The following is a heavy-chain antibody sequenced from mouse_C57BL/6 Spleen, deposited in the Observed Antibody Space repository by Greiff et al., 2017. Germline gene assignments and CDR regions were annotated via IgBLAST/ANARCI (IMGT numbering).Heavy chain of an antibody. CDR1: GYTFTSYW. Sequence: VQLQQPGAELVKPAASVKVSCKASGYTFTSYWMHWVKQRPGQGLEWIGSIHPSDSDTNYNQKFKGKATLTVNKSSSTAYMQLNSLTSEDSAVFYCSILSFITTVEAYRGQGTTLTVSS. J-gene: IGHJ2*01. CDR2: IHPSDSDT. CDR3: SILSFITTVEAY. D-gene: IGHD1-1*01. V-gene: IGHV1-74*01.